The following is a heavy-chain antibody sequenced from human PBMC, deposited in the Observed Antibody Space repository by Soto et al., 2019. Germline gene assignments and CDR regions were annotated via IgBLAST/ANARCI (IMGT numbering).Heavy chain of an antibody. J-gene: IGHJ6*02. Sequence: QVQLVQSGAEVKKPGASVKVSCKASGYTFTSYGISWVRQAPGQGLEWMGWISAYNGNTNYAQKLQGRVTMTTDTSTSTAYMERRSLRSDDTAVYYCARWNSSSWGWYYYYGMDVWGQGTTVTVSS. CDR1: GYTFTSYG. CDR3: ARWNSSSWGWYYYYGMDV. D-gene: IGHD6-13*01. V-gene: IGHV1-18*04. CDR2: ISAYNGNT.